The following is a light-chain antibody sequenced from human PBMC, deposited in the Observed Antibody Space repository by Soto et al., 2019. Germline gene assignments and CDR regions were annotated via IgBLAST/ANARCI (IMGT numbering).Light chain of an antibody. CDR2: LNSDGSH. CDR1: SGHSSYT. Sequence: QLVLTQSPSASASLGASVKLTCTLSSGHSSYTIAWHQQQPEKGPRYLMTLNSDGSHSKGDGIPDRFSGSSSGAERYLSSSSLQSEDEADYYCQTWGTGIEVFGGGTKVTVL. CDR3: QTWGTGIEV. V-gene: IGLV4-69*01. J-gene: IGLJ3*02.